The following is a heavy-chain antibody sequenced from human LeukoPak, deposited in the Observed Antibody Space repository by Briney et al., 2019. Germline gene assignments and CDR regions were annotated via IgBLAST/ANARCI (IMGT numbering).Heavy chain of an antibody. D-gene: IGHD3-9*01. CDR3: AGHMSFYDILTGYPINYFDY. CDR1: GYSFTSYW. V-gene: IGHV5-51*01. Sequence: GESLKISCKGSGYSFTSYWIGWVRQMPGKGLEWMGIIYPGDSDTRYSPSFQGQVTISADKSISTAYLQWSSLKASDTAMYYCAGHMSFYDILTGYPINYFDYWGQGTLVTVSS. CDR2: IYPGDSDT. J-gene: IGHJ4*02.